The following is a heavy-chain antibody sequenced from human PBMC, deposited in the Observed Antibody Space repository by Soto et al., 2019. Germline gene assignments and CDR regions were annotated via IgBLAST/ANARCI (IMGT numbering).Heavy chain of an antibody. J-gene: IGHJ4*02. V-gene: IGHV4-34*01. CDR1: GGSFSGYY. D-gene: IGHD5-18*01. Sequence: SETRSLTCAVYGGSFSGYYWSWIRQPPGKGLEWIGEINHSGSTNYNPSLKSRVTISVYTSKNQFSLKLSSVTAADTAVYYCARGIQLWPITYYFDSWGQGTLLTVSS. CDR2: INHSGST. CDR3: ARGIQLWPITYYFDS.